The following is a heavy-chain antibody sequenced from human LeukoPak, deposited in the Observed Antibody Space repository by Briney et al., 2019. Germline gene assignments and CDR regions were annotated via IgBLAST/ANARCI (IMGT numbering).Heavy chain of an antibody. D-gene: IGHD3-10*01. V-gene: IGHV1-18*04. CDR2: ISAYNGNT. J-gene: IGHJ5*02. CDR3: ARDYPFNYYYGSGSYYSNWFDP. CDR1: GYTFTSYG. Sequence: GASVKVSYKASGYTFTSYGISWVRQAPGQGLEWMGWISAYNGNTNYAQKLQGRVTMTTDTSTSTAYMELRSLRSDDTAVYYCARDYPFNYYYGSGSYYSNWFDPWGQGTLVTVSS.